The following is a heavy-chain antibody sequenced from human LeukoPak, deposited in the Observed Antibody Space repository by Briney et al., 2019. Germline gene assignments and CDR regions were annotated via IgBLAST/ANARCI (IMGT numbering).Heavy chain of an antibody. J-gene: IGHJ4*02. V-gene: IGHV5-51*01. Sequence: GESLKISCKTSGYSFTNSWIGWVRQMPGKGLGWMGIIYPGDSDTRYSPSFQGQVTISADKSISTAYLQWSSLKASDTAMYYCARRVVVAATDYFDYWGQGTLVTVSS. D-gene: IGHD2-15*01. CDR3: ARRVVVAATDYFDY. CDR1: GYSFTNSW. CDR2: IYPGDSDT.